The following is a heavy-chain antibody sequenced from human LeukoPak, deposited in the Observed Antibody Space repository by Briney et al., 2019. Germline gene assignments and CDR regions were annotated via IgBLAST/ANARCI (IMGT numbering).Heavy chain of an antibody. D-gene: IGHD3-22*01. V-gene: IGHV3-33*06. CDR2: IWYDGSNK. J-gene: IGHJ4*02. CDR1: GFTFSSYG. Sequence: GRSLRLSCAASGFTFSSYGMHWVRQAPGKGLEWVAVIWYDGSNKYYADSVKGRFTISRDNSKNTLYLQMNSLRAEDTAVYNCAKDINYDSSGYFIDYWGQGTLVTVSS. CDR3: AKDINYDSSGYFIDY.